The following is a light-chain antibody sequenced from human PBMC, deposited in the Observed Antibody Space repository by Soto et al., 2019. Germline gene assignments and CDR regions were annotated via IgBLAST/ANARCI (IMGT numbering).Light chain of an antibody. CDR3: SSYASSNTLV. CDR2: YVS. CDR1: GSDVGGYDY. V-gene: IGLV2-14*01. J-gene: IGLJ1*01. Sequence: SPASQPATVFGPPGHPSTISCPGTGSDVGGYDYVSWFHQSPAQAPKLMIYYVSARPSGVSDRFSGSKSGNTASLTISGLQAEDEADYYCSSYASSNTLVFGTGTKVTVL.